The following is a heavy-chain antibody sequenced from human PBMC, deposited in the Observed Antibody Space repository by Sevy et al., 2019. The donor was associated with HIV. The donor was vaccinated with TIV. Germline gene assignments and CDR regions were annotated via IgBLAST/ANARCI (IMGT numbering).Heavy chain of an antibody. CDR1: GFTVSSNY. D-gene: IGHD6-13*01. CDR2: IYSGGST. J-gene: IGHJ3*02. V-gene: IGHV3-53*01. Sequence: GGSLRLSCAASGFTVSSNYMSWVRQAPGKGLEWVSVIYSGGSTYYADSVKGRFTISRDNSKNTLYLQMNSLRAEDTAVYYCARAHSWMGLDAFDIWGQGTMVTVSS. CDR3: ARAHSWMGLDAFDI.